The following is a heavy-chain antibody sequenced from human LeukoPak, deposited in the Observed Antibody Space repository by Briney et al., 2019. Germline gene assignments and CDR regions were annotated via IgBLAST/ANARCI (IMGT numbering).Heavy chain of an antibody. CDR3: AKDRAEYSSSWTLFDY. D-gene: IGHD6-13*01. CDR2: ISGSGGST. CDR1: GFTFSSYA. V-gene: IGHV3-23*01. Sequence: GGSLRLSCAASGFTFSSYAMSWVRQAPGKGLEWVSAISGSGGSTYYADSVKGRFTISRDNSKNTLYLQMNSLRAEDTAVHYCAKDRAEYSSSWTLFDYWGQGTLVTVSS. J-gene: IGHJ4*02.